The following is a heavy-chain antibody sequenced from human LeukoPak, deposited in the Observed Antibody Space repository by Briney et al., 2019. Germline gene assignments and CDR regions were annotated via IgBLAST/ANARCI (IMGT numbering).Heavy chain of an antibody. CDR1: GGSFSGYY. V-gene: IGHV4-34*01. J-gene: IGHJ4*02. CDR3: ARTGYGDYGYFDY. D-gene: IGHD4-17*01. CDR2: INHSGST. Sequence: NRSETLSLTCAVYGGSFSGYYWSWIRHPPGKGLEWIGEINHSGSTNYNPSLKSRVTISVDTSKNQFSLKLSSVTAADTAVYYCARTGYGDYGYFDYWGQGTLVTVSS.